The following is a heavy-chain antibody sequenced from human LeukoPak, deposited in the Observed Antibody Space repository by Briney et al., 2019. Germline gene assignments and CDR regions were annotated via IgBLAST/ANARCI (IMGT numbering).Heavy chain of an antibody. CDR2: IYYGGST. D-gene: IGHD4-11*01. J-gene: IGHJ3*02. CDR3: ARRYSNYVHAFDI. Sequence: KPSETLSLTCTVSGGSLSSRSYYWGWIRRPPGKGLEWIGNIYYGGSTYYNPSLKSRVTISVDTSKNQFSLKLSSVTAADTAVYYCARRYSNYVHAFDIWGQGTMVTVSS. V-gene: IGHV4-39*01. CDR1: GGSLSSRSYY.